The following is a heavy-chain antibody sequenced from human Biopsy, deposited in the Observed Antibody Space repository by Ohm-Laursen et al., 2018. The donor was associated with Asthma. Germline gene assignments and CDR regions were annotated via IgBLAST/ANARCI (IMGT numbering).Heavy chain of an antibody. Sequence: GSLRLSCTAFGFTFGGYAMSWARQAPGKGLAWVGTIRPGQPDIDYESPVRGRFFISRDDSKNTLYLDMTSLRAEDTAVYYCVKDTLIDSKNYYTFEVWGQGTMVTVSS. CDR3: VKDTLIDSKNYYTFEV. CDR2: IRPGQPDI. J-gene: IGHJ3*01. D-gene: IGHD3-22*01. CDR1: GFTFGGYA. V-gene: IGHV3-23*01.